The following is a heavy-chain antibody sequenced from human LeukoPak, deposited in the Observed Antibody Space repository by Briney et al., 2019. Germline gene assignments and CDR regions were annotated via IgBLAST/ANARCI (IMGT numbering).Heavy chain of an antibody. V-gene: IGHV3-23*01. CDR2: ISGGGVST. CDR3: AKDAVGAGGLDY. D-gene: IGHD1-26*01. Sequence: SGGSLRLSCAASEFTFSSYGMNWVRQAPGKGLEWLSTISGGGVSTHYADSVKGRFTISRDNSKNTLYLQMNGLRVEDTAVYYCAKDAVGAGGLDYWGQGTLVTVSS. CDR1: EFTFSSYG. J-gene: IGHJ4*02.